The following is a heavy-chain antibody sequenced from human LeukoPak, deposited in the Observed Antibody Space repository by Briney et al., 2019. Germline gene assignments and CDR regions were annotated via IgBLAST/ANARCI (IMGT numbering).Heavy chain of an antibody. D-gene: IGHD1-26*01. J-gene: IGHJ5*02. V-gene: IGHV1-18*01. CDR1: GYTSTSYG. CDR2: ISAYNGNT. Sequence: ASVKVSCKASGYTSTSYGISWVRQAPGQGLEWMGWISAYNGNTNYAQKLQGRVTMTTDTSTSTAYMELRSLRSDDTAVYYCARAGDWEPLRSLFGWFDPWGQGTLVTVSS. CDR3: ARAGDWEPLRSLFGWFDP.